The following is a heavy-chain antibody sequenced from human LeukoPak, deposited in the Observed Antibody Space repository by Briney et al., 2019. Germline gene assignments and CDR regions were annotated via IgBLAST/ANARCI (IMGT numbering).Heavy chain of an antibody. J-gene: IGHJ4*02. D-gene: IGHD3-10*01. CDR3: ASGRSGSYAFDY. CDR1: GYTFTDYY. Sequence: ASVKVSCKASGYTFTDYYMHWVRQAPGQGLEWMGWINPNSGGTNYAQKFQDWVTMTRDTSINTAYMELSLRSDDKAVYYCASGRSGSYAFDYWGQGTLVTVSS. CDR2: INPNSGGT. V-gene: IGHV1-2*04.